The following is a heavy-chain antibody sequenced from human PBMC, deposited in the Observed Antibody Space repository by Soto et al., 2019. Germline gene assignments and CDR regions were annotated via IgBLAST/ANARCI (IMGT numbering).Heavy chain of an antibody. CDR3: ARDRRGRSSCPIDC. CDR1: GFTFSSYS. D-gene: IGHD2-2*01. CDR2: ISSSSSYI. Sequence: PGGSLRLSCAASGFTFSSYSMNWVRQAPGKGLEWVSSISSSSSYIYYADSVKGRFTISRDNAKNSLYLQMNSLRAEDTAVYYCARDRRGRSSCPIDCCRQGTLVIVSS. V-gene: IGHV3-21*01. J-gene: IGHJ4*02.